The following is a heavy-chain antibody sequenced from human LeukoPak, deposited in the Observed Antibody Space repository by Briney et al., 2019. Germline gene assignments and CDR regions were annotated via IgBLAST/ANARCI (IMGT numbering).Heavy chain of an antibody. CDR3: ASHYYDSSGYAY. J-gene: IGHJ4*02. Sequence: SETLSLTCTVSGGSISSYYWSWLRQPAGKGLEWIGRIYTSGSTNYNPSLKSRVTMSVDTSKNQFSLKLSSVTAADTAVYYCASHYYDSSGYAYWGQGTLVTVSS. V-gene: IGHV4-4*07. CDR1: GGSISSYY. CDR2: IYTSGST. D-gene: IGHD3-22*01.